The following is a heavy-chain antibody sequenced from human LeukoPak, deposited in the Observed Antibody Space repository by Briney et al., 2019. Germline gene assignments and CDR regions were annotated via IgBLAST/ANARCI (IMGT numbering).Heavy chain of an antibody. CDR2: ISGTGSST. CDR3: AKAGSRWSGDYYNGMDV. D-gene: IGHD6-13*01. CDR1: GSTFSSYS. V-gene: IGHV3-23*01. Sequence: GGSLRLSCAASGSTFSSYSMNWVRQAPGKGLEWVSAISGTGSSTYYADSVKGRFTLSRDNSKNTLYLQMNSLRAEDTAVYYCAKAGSRWSGDYYNGMDVWGQGTTVTVSS. J-gene: IGHJ6*02.